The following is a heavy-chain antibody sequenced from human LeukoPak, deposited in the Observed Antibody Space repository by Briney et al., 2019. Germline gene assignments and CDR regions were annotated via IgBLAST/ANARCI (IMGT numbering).Heavy chain of an antibody. CDR2: IKQDGSEK. J-gene: IGHJ4*02. CDR3: ARDRYSGYDSFDY. CDR1: GFTFSSYW. D-gene: IGHD5-12*01. Sequence: GGSLRLSCAASGFTFSSYWMSWVRQAPGKGLEWVANIKQDGSEKYYVDSVKGRFTISRDNAKNSLYLQMSSLRAEDTAVYYCARDRYSGYDSFDYWGQGTLVTVSS. V-gene: IGHV3-7*01.